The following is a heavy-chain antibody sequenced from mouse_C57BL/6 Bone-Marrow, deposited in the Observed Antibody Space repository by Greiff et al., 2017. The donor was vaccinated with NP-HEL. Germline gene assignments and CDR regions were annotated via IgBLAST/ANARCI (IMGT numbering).Heavy chain of an antibody. CDR3: ARGDYGAY. CDR1: GFTFTDYY. D-gene: IGHD1-1*02. V-gene: IGHV7-3*01. CDR2: IRNKANGYTT. J-gene: IGHJ3*01. Sequence: EVQVVESGGGLVQPGGSLSLSCAASGFTFTDYYMSWVRQPPGKALEWLGFIRNKANGYTTEYSASVKGRFTISRDNSQSILYLQMNALRAEDSATYYCARGDYGAYWGQGTLVTVSA.